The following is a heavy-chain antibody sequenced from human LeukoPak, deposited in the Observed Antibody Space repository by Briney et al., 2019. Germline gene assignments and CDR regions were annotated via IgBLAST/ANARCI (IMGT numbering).Heavy chain of an antibody. CDR3: ARAGVRFGEPFDP. V-gene: IGHV1-2*04. J-gene: IGHJ5*02. CDR2: INPNSGGT. D-gene: IGHD3-10*01. Sequence: ASVKVSCKASGYTFTGYYMHWVRQAPGQGLEWMGWINPNSGGTNYAQKFQGWVTMTRDTSISTAYTELSRLRSDDTAVYYCARAGVRFGEPFDPWGQGTLVTVSS. CDR1: GYTFTGYY.